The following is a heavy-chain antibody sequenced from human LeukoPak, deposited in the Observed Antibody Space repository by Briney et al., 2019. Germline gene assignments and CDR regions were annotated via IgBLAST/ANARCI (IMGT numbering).Heavy chain of an antibody. CDR1: GYTFTGYY. J-gene: IGHJ4*02. D-gene: IGHD3-3*01. V-gene: IGHV1-2*02. Sequence: GASVKVSCKASGYTFTGYYMHWVRQAPGQGLEWMGWINPNSGGTNYAQKFQGRVTMTRDTSISTAYMELSRLRSDDTAVYYCARGGGDDFWSGYYDYWGQGTLVTVSS. CDR2: INPNSGGT. CDR3: ARGGGDDFWSGYYDY.